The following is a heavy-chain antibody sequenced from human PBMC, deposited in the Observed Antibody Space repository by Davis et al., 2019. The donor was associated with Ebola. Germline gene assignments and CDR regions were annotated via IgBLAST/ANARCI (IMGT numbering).Heavy chain of an antibody. V-gene: IGHV4-59*06. D-gene: IGHD3-10*01. CDR1: GGSISSYY. CDR3: ARRGITMVRGVTQRLAYYFDY. J-gene: IGHJ4*02. CDR2: IYYSGST. Sequence: SETLSLTCTVSGGSISSYYWSWIRQHPGKGLEWIGYIYYSGSTYYNPSLKSRVTISVDTSKNQFSLKLSSVTAADTAVYYCARRGITMVRGVTQRLAYYFDYWGQGTLVTVSS.